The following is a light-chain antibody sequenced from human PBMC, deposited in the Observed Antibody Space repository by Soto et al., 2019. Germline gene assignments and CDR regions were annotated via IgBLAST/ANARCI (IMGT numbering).Light chain of an antibody. CDR3: HQYKSYST. J-gene: IGKJ1*01. V-gene: IGKV1-5*01. CDR1: QSLNSR. CDR2: DAS. Sequence: DILLTQSPSTLSASVGDRVTLTCRASQSLNSRLAWYQQRPGKAPTLLIYDASTLESGVPSRFGGSGSGTEFTLTINNLQPDDLATYICHQYKSYSTFGRGTKVEIK.